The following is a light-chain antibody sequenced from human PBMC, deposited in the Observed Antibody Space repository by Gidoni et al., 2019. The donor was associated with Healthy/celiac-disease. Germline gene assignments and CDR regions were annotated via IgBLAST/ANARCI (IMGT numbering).Light chain of an antibody. V-gene: IGKV3-11*01. Sequence: EIVLTQSPATLSLSPGERANLSCRASQSVSSYLAWYQQKPGQAPRLLIYDASNRATGIPARFSGSGSGTDFTLTISSLEPEDFAVYYCQQRSNWPQLTFGGGTKVEFK. J-gene: IGKJ4*01. CDR2: DAS. CDR3: QQRSNWPQLT. CDR1: QSVSSY.